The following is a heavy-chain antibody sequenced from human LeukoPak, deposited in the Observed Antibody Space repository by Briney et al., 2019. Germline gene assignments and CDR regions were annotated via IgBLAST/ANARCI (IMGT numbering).Heavy chain of an antibody. Sequence: ASVKVSCKASGYTFTSYGISWVRRAPGQGLEWMGWISAYNGNTNYAQKLQGRVTMTTDTSTSTAYMELRSLRSDDTAVYYCARDGYYYDSSGYYYGWGRGTLVTVSS. V-gene: IGHV1-18*01. CDR2: ISAYNGNT. CDR1: GYTFTSYG. J-gene: IGHJ4*02. CDR3: ARDGYYYDSSGYYYG. D-gene: IGHD3-22*01.